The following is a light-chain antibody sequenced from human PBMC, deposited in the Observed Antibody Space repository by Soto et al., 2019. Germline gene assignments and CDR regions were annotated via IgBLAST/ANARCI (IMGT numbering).Light chain of an antibody. CDR2: GAS. J-gene: IGKJ2*01. V-gene: IGKV3-15*01. CDR1: QSVASN. Sequence: EIVMTQSPASLSVSPGDGATLSCRACQSVASNVAWYQQKPGQGPRLLIHGASTRAVGVPARLSGSGSGTDFTLTISSLQSEDFAVYYCQQYHNWPPQYTFGQGTKLQIK. CDR3: QQYHNWPPQYT.